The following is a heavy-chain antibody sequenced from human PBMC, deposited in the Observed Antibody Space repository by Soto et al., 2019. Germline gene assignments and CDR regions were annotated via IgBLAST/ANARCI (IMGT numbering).Heavy chain of an antibody. CDR1: GFTFSSYA. CDR3: ARPFCTNGVCYYYFDY. V-gene: IGHV3-33*01. D-gene: IGHD2-8*01. CDR2: IYYDGSNK. J-gene: IGHJ4*02. Sequence: GGSLRLSCAASGFTFSSYAMHWVRQAPGKGLEWVAVIYYDGSNKYYIDSVKGRFTISRDNSKNTLYLQMNSLRAEDTAVYYCARPFCTNGVCYYYFDYWGQGTLVTVSS.